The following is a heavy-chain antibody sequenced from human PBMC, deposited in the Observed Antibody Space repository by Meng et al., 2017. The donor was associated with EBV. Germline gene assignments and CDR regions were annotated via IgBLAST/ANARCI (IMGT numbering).Heavy chain of an antibody. J-gene: IGHJ4*02. CDR1: GCTFRSDA. D-gene: IGHD3-10*01. CDR3: ASESGRGFTPDY. V-gene: IGHV1-69*01. CDR2: LIPMTGVA. Sequence: QVQLVQSGAEGRKPGSSVMVSCKTSGCTFRSDAISWVRQAPGQGLVWMGGLIPMTGVAHYAQKFQDRVSIIADEFTSTHYLELSSLRSEDTAIYFCASESGRGFTPDYWGQGTLVTVSS.